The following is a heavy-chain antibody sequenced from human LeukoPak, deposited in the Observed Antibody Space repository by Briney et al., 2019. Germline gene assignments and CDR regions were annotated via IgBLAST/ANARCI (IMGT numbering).Heavy chain of an antibody. J-gene: IGHJ6*03. V-gene: IGHV4-30-2*01. CDR2: IYHSGST. CDR1: GGSISSGGYY. Sequence: PSQTLSLTCTVSGGSISSGGYYWSWIRQPPGKGLEWIGYIYHSGSTYYNPSLKSRVTISVDRSKNQFSLKLSSVTAADTAVYYCARRSRYSSSWYMDVWGQGTTVTVSS. D-gene: IGHD6-13*01. CDR3: ARRSRYSSSWYMDV.